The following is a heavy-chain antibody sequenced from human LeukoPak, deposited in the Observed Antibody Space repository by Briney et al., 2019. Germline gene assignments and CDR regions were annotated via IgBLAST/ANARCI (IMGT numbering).Heavy chain of an antibody. J-gene: IGHJ4*02. CDR1: GFTFDDYG. CDR3: AREIGPIQLHLWGSAFDY. D-gene: IGHD5-18*01. CDR2: ITWDGRNI. V-gene: IGHV3-9*01. Sequence: PGGSLRLSCAASGFTFDDYGMHWVRQAPGKGLEWVAGITWDGRNIDYADSVKGRFTISRDNAKNSLYLQMNSLRAEDTAVYYCAREIGPIQLHLWGSAFDYWGQGTLVTVSS.